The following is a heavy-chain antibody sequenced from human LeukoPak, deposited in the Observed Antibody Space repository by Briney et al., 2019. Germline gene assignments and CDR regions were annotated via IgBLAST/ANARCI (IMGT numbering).Heavy chain of an antibody. Sequence: SETLSLTCAVYGGSFSGYYWSWIRQPPGKGLEWIGEINHSGSTNYNPSLKSRVTISVDTSKNQFSLKLSSVTAADTAVYYCARGLVGDILTGYYNSPDFDYWAREPWSPSPQ. CDR1: GGSFSGYY. CDR3: ARGLVGDILTGYYNSPDFDY. CDR2: INHSGST. V-gene: IGHV4-34*01. D-gene: IGHD3-9*01. J-gene: IGHJ4*02.